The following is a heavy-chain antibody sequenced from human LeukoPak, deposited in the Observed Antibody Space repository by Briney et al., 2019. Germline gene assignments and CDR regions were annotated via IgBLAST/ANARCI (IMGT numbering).Heavy chain of an antibody. Sequence: SETLSLTCTVSGGSISSYYWSWIRQPPGKGLEWIGYIYYSGSTNYNPSLKSRATISVDTSKNQFSLKLSSVTAADTAVYYCARHWRDGYNQALFDYWGQGTLVTVFS. D-gene: IGHD5-24*01. CDR2: IYYSGST. V-gene: IGHV4-59*08. CDR1: GGSISSYY. CDR3: ARHWRDGYNQALFDY. J-gene: IGHJ4*02.